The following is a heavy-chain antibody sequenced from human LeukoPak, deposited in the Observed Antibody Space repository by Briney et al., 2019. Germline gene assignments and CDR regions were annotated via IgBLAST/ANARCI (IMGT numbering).Heavy chain of an antibody. CDR2: IWYDGSNK. Sequence: HAGGSLRLSCAASGFTFSSYGMHWVRQAPGKGLEWVAVIWYDGSNKYYADSVKGRFTISRDNSKNTLYLQMNSLRAEDTAVYYCARDLSYGGNAIDYRGQGTLVTVSS. D-gene: IGHD4-17*01. J-gene: IGHJ4*02. CDR1: GFTFSSYG. V-gene: IGHV3-33*01. CDR3: ARDLSYGGNAIDY.